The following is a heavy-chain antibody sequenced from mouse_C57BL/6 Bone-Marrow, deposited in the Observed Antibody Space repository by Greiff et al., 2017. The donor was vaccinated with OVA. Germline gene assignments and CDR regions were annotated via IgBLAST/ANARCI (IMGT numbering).Heavy chain of an antibody. CDR3: ARALYYYGSSLGYFDV. Sequence: QVQLQQPGTDLVKPGASVKLSCKASGYTFTSYWMHWVKQRPGQGLEWIGNINPSNGGTNYNAKFKSKATLTVDNSSSTAYMQLSSLTSEDSAVYYCARALYYYGSSLGYFDVWGTGTTVTVSS. CDR1: GYTFTSYW. CDR2: INPSNGGT. V-gene: IGHV1-53*01. J-gene: IGHJ1*03. D-gene: IGHD1-1*01.